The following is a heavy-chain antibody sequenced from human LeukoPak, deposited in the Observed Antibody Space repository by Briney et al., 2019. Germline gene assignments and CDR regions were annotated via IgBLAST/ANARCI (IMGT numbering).Heavy chain of an antibody. CDR3: ARGGAHRFDY. CDR1: GFTFSSYT. V-gene: IGHV3-7*01. CDR2: MREDGTEI. Sequence: PGGSLRLSCGASGFTFSSYTMSWVRQAPGQGLEWVASMREDGTEINYVDSVKGRFTISRDNAKNSLFLQMNGLRAEDTAVYYCARGGAHRFDYWGQGTLVTVSS. D-gene: IGHD5-12*01. J-gene: IGHJ4*02.